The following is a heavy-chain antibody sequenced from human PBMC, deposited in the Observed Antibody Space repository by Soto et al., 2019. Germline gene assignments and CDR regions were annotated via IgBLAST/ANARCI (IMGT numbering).Heavy chain of an antibody. D-gene: IGHD6-13*01. CDR1: GYTFTRYA. CDR2: INAGNGNT. J-gene: IGHJ6*02. Sequence: ASVKVSCTASGYTFTRYAMHWVRQAPGQRLEWMGWINAGNGNTKYSQKFQGRVTISRDTSASTAYMELSSLRSEDTAVYYCARDIQGGSSSWLYYYYYGMDVWGQGTTVTVSS. V-gene: IGHV1-3*01. CDR3: ARDIQGGSSSWLYYYYYGMDV.